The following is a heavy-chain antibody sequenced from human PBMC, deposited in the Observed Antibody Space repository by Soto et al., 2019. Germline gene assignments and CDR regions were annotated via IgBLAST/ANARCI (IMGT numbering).Heavy chain of an antibody. J-gene: IGHJ4*02. CDR3: ARSRDGYNLNPIDQ. CDR2: FFYTGST. Sequence: QVQLQVSGPGLMKPSATLSLSCTVSTGSSDSFYWSWIRQPPGKGLEWIGYFFYTGSTNHNPSLKGRVTISLDMSSSQFSLSLTSVTAADTAMYYCARSRDGYNLNPIDQWGQGLLVTVSS. CDR1: TGSSDSFY. D-gene: IGHD5-12*01. V-gene: IGHV4-59*01.